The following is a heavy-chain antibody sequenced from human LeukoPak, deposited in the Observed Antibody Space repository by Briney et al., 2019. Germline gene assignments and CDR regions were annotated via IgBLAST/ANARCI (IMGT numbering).Heavy chain of an antibody. D-gene: IGHD3-3*01. CDR1: GFTFSSYS. J-gene: IGHJ4*02. CDR2: ISSSSRYI. Sequence: PGGSLRLSCAASGFTFSSYSMNWVRQAPGKGLEWVSSISSSSRYIYYADSVKGRFTISRDNAKNSLYLQMNSLRAEDTAVYYCARARNEDTIFGVVTYDYFDYWGQGTLVTVSS. CDR3: ARARNEDTIFGVVTYDYFDY. V-gene: IGHV3-21*01.